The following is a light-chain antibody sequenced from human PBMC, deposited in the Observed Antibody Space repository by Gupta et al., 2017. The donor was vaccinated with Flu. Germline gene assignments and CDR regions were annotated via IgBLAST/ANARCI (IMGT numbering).Light chain of an antibody. V-gene: IGKV3-20*01. CDR1: QRINSIY. CDR3: QQENNSPIT. CDR2: AAS. Sequence: DTLSLSPGERATLSCRTSQRINSIYVAWYQQKPGQAPRLLIYAASSRATGIPDRFSGSGSGTDFTLTISRLEPEEFAVYYCQQENNSPITFGGGTKVEI. J-gene: IGKJ4*01.